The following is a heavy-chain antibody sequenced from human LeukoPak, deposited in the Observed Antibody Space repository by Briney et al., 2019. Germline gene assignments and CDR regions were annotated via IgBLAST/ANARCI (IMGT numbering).Heavy chain of an antibody. CDR2: ISAYNGKT. D-gene: IGHD6-19*01. CDR1: GYTFFTSD. J-gene: IGHJ4*02. Sequence: ASVKVSCKASGYTFFTSDVSWVRQAPGQGLEWMGWISAYNGKTNYAQKFQGRVTMTTDTSASTAYMELSSLRSEDTAVYYCARSIRSGLFDYWGQGTLVTVSS. CDR3: ARSIRSGLFDY. V-gene: IGHV1-18*01.